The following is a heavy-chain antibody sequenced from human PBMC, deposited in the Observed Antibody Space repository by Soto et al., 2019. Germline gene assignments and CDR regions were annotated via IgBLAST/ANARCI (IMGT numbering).Heavy chain of an antibody. Sequence: QVQLVQSGAEVKKPGASVKVSCKASGYTFTSYAMHWVRQAPGQRLEWMGWINAGNGNTKYSQKFQGRVTSTRDTYASTAYMELSSLRSEDTAVYYCARDGNYYDSSGYYFYYYYYGMDVWGQVTTVTVSS. V-gene: IGHV1-3*01. J-gene: IGHJ6*02. CDR2: INAGNGNT. D-gene: IGHD3-22*01. CDR3: ARDGNYYDSSGYYFYYYYYGMDV. CDR1: GYTFTSYA.